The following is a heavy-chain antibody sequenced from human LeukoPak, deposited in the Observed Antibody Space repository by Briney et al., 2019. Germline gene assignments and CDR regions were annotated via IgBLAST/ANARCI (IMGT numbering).Heavy chain of an antibody. Sequence: ASVKVSCKASGYTFTSYGISWVRQAPGQGLEWMGWISAYNGNTNYAQKLQGRVTMTTDTSTSTAYMELRSLRSDDTAVYYCARDSGLLWFGGQWAYYFDYWGQGTLVTVSS. CDR2: ISAYNGNT. CDR3: ARDSGLLWFGGQWAYYFDY. CDR1: GYTFTSYG. J-gene: IGHJ4*02. V-gene: IGHV1-18*01. D-gene: IGHD3-10*01.